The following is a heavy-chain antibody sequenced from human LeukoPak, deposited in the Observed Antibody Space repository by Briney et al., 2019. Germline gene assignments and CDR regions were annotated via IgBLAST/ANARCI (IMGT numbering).Heavy chain of an antibody. CDR2: INADIGDS. CDR1: GYIFTSYA. Sequence: GASVKVSCKASGYIFTSYALHWVRQAPGQRLEWMGWINADIGDSKYSQKFQGRVTFTRDTSASTVYTELSSLRSEDTAVYYCTRETAAARKGSWFDPWGQGSLVTVSS. V-gene: IGHV1-3*01. J-gene: IGHJ5*02. D-gene: IGHD6-13*01. CDR3: TRETAAARKGSWFDP.